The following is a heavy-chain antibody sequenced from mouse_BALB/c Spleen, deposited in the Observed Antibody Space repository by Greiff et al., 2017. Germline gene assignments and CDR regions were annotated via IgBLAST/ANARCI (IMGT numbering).Heavy chain of an antibody. V-gene: IGHV1S81*02. CDR1: GYTFTSYY. CDR3: TRKYYGSSLYYAMDY. D-gene: IGHD1-1*01. Sequence: QVQLQQSGAELVKPGASVKLSCKASGYTFTSYYMYWVKQRPGQGLEWIGEINPSNGGTNFNEKFKSKATLTVDKSSSTAYMQLSSLTSEDSAVYYCTRKYYGSSLYYAMDYWGQGTSVTVSS. J-gene: IGHJ4*01. CDR2: INPSNGGT.